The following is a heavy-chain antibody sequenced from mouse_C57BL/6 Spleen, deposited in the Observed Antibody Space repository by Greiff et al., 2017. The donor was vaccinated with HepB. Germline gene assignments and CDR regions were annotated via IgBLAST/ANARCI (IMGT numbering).Heavy chain of an antibody. Sequence: EVKVVESGGGLVQPGGSLSLSCAASGFTFTDYYMSWVRQPPGKALEWLGFIRNKANGYTTEYSASVKGRFTISRDNSQSILYLLMNALRAEDSATYYCARQGRYFDVWGTGTTVTVSS. CDR1: GFTFTDYY. V-gene: IGHV7-3*01. CDR2: IRNKANGYTT. CDR3: ARQGRYFDV. J-gene: IGHJ1*03.